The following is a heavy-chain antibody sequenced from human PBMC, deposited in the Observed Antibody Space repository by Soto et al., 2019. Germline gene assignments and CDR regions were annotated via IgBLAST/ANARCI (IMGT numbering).Heavy chain of an antibody. V-gene: IGHV4-4*07. CDR2: IFSSGIV. CDR1: GGAIDMFF. Sequence: QVLLQESGPGLVKPSASLSLSCSVSGGAIDMFFWTWIRQPAGKRQEWLVRIFSSGIVNYNPSLRSRLTMSVDMSKNQFSLNLTSVTAAVSAVYFGARDRGSSSWGPWVDPWGHGIRVIVSS. CDR3: ARDRGSSSWGPWVDP. J-gene: IGHJ5*02. D-gene: IGHD6-6*01.